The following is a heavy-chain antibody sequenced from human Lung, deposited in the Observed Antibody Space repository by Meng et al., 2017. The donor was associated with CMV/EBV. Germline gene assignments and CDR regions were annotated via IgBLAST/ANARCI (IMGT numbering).Heavy chain of an antibody. CDR1: GFSFRNVW. D-gene: IGHD3-22*01. J-gene: IGHJ6*02. V-gene: IGHV3-15*01. Sequence: GESLKISCAASGFSFRNVWMSWVRHAPGRGPEWVARIKSNSDGGTTDYAAPVKGRCTISRDDSKKMLFLQMNSLKTEDTGVYYCTSGLYYDSSGYLYSYRGLDVWGQGTTVTVSS. CDR3: TSGLYYDSSGYLYSYRGLDV. CDR2: IKSNSDGGTT.